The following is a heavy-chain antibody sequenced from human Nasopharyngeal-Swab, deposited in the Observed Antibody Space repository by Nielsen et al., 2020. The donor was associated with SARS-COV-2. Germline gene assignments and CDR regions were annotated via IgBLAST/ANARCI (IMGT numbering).Heavy chain of an antibody. J-gene: IGHJ6*03. Sequence: SETLSLTCTVSGGSISSYYWTWIRQSPGKGLEWIGHIYYSGSTNYNPSLKSRVTISLDTSKNHFSVKLSSVTAADTAVYFCARESRMSLYYYMDVWGKGITVTVSS. V-gene: IGHV4-59*01. CDR1: GGSISSYY. CDR2: IYYSGST. CDR3: ARESRMSLYYYMDV.